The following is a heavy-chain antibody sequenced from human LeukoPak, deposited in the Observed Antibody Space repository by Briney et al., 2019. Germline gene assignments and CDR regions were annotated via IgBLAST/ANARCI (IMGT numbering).Heavy chain of an antibody. CDR1: GFTFSDYY. D-gene: IGHD2-21*01. V-gene: IGHV3-11*01. CDR3: VREAKMTNIL. Sequence: NPGGSLRLSCAASGFTFSDYYMTWIRQAPGKGLEWVSHISRSSGTIYYADSVQGRFTVSRDNGKKSLYLQMSYLRAEDTAVYYCVREAKMTNILWGQGTLATVSP. CDR2: ISRSSGTI. J-gene: IGHJ4*02.